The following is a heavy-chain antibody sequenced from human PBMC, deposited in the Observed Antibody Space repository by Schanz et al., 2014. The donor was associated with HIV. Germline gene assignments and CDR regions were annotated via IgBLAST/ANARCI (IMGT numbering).Heavy chain of an antibody. Sequence: QLPLQESGPGLVKPSETLSLTCTVSGGSIGSSSYYWGWIRQPPGKGLEWIGSIYYSGSTYYNPSLKSRVTISVDTSKNQFSLKLSSVTGADTAVYYCARDSAMDYFDYWGQGTLVTVSS. CDR3: ARDSAMDYFDY. CDR1: GGSIGSSSYY. CDR2: IYYSGST. J-gene: IGHJ4*02. V-gene: IGHV4-39*02.